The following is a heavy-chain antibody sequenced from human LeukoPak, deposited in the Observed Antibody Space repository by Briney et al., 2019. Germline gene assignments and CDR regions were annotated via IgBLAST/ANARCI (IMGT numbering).Heavy chain of an antibody. CDR1: GGSFSGYY. CDR2: INHSGST. Sequence: SETLSLTCAVYGGSFSGYYWSWIRQPPGKGLEWIGEINHSGSTNYNPSLKSRVTISVDTSKNQFSLKLSSVTAADTAVYYCARRVLRYFDWTDDYYGMDVWGQGTTVTVSS. D-gene: IGHD3-9*01. J-gene: IGHJ6*02. CDR3: ARRVLRYFDWTDDYYGMDV. V-gene: IGHV4-34*01.